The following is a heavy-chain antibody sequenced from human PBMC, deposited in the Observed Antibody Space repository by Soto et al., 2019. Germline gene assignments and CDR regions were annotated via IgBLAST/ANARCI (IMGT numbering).Heavy chain of an antibody. V-gene: IGHV3-9*01. D-gene: IGHD3-16*01. Sequence: EVQLVESGGGLVQPGRSLRLSCAASGFTFDQYTMHWVRQAPWKGLEWVSSITWHSGTIGYADSVKGRFTISRDNAKNSVYLQMNSLRGEDTALYYCAKEMITFGDFNYYYMDVWGKGTTVTVSS. CDR1: GFTFDQYT. CDR3: AKEMITFGDFNYYYMDV. CDR2: ITWHSGTI. J-gene: IGHJ6*03.